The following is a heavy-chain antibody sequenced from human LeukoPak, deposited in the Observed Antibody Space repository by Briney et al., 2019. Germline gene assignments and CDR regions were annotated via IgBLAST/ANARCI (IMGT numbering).Heavy chain of an antibody. CDR3: ARAVYGDYVGYYFDY. V-gene: IGHV1-3*01. CDR2: INAGNGNT. CDR1: GYTFTGYA. D-gene: IGHD4-17*01. Sequence: ASVKVSCKASGYTFTGYAMHWVRQAPGQRLEWMGWINAGNGNTKYSQKFQGRVTITRDTSASTAYMELSSLRSEDTAVYYCARAVYGDYVGYYFDYWGQGTLVTVSS. J-gene: IGHJ4*02.